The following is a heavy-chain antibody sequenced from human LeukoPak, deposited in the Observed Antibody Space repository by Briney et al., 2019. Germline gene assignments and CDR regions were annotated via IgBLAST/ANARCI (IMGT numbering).Heavy chain of an antibody. V-gene: IGHV4-34*01. CDR2: INHSGST. D-gene: IGHD5-24*01. CDR3: ARHGRRDGYNYYFDY. J-gene: IGHJ4*02. CDR1: GGSFSGNY. Sequence: PSETLSLTCAVYGGSFSGNYWSWIRQPPGKGLEWIGEINHSGSTNYNPSLKSRVTISVDTSKNQFSLKLSSVTAADTAVYYCARHGRRDGYNYYFDYWGQGTLVTVSS.